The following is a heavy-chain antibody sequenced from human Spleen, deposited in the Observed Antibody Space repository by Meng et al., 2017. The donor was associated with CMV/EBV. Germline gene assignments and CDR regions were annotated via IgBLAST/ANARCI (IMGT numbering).Heavy chain of an antibody. D-gene: IGHD1-7*01. Sequence: ASVKVSCKASGYTFIHYYIHWVRQAPSQGLEWMGIIYPSGGTTIYAQKFQGRVTMTRDTSTSTVYMELSSLTSADTAVYYCARDPRNYGDLDFWGQGTLVTVSS. CDR1: GYTFIHYY. V-gene: IGHV1-46*01. J-gene: IGHJ4*02. CDR2: IYPSGGTT. CDR3: ARDPRNYGDLDF.